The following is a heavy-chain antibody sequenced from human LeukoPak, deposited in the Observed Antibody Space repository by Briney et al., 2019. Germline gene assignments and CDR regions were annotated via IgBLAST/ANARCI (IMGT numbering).Heavy chain of an antibody. J-gene: IGHJ4*02. CDR3: ARERSPRTLLRYFDGFDY. V-gene: IGHV1-69*13. CDR1: GGTVSSYA. Sequence: SVKVSCKASGGTVSSYAISWVRQAPGQGLEWMGGIIPIFCTANYAQKFQGRVTITADESTSTAYMELSSLRSEDTAVYYCARERSPRTLLRYFDGFDYWGQGTLVTVSS. D-gene: IGHD3-9*01. CDR2: IIPIFCTA.